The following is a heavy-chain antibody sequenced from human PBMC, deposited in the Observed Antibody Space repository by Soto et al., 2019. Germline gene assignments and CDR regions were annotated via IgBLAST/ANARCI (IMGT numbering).Heavy chain of an antibody. CDR1: RFTFSGSW. CDR2: IKEDGSEK. CDR3: ARGALL. Sequence: EVQLVESGGDLVRPGGSLRLSCADSRFTFSGSWMYWVRQAPGKGLEWVGNIKEDGSEKNYVDSVRGRFTISRDNAKKSFYLRMRSRRGGDTVVYYSARGALLWVQGTMVTVSP. V-gene: IGHV3-7*01. J-gene: IGHJ3*01.